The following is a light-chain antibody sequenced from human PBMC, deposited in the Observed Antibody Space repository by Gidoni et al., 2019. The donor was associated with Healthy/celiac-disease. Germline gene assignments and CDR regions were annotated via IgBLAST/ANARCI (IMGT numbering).Light chain of an antibody. CDR2: DAS. J-gene: IGKJ2*01. Sequence: EIVLTQPPATLSLSPGERATLSCRASQSVSSYLAWYQQKPGQAPRLLIYDASNRATGIPARFSGSGSVTDFTLTISSLEPEDFAVYYCQQRSNRPYTFGQGTKLEIK. CDR1: QSVSSY. V-gene: IGKV3-11*01. CDR3: QQRSNRPYT.